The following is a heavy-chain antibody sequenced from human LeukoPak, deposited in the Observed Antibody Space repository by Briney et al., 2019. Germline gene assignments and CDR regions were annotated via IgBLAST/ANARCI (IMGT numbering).Heavy chain of an antibody. V-gene: IGHV1-2*02. CDR2: INPNSGGT. J-gene: IGHJ2*01. D-gene: IGHD6-13*01. CDR1: GYTFTGYY. Sequence: EASVKVSCKASGYTFTGYYMHWVRQAPGQGLEWMGWINPNSGGTNYAQKFQGRVTMTRDTSISTAYMELSRLRSDDTAVYYCARDGEYIAAAGIHWYFDLWGRGTLVTVSS. CDR3: ARDGEYIAAAGIHWYFDL.